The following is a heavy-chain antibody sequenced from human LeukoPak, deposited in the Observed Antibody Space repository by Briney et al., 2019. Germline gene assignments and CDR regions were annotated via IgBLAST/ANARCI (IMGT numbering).Heavy chain of an antibody. CDR3: ARDRALVRELWSASAFDY. CDR2: IIPILNIT. CDR1: GYTFTKYG. J-gene: IGHJ4*02. Sequence: ASVKVSCKTSGYTFTKYGTSWVRQAPGQGLEWMGRIIPILNITNYAQKFQGRVTITADKSTNTAYMELSNLRSEDTAVYFCARDRALVRELWSASAFDYWGQGTLVTVSS. V-gene: IGHV1-69*04. D-gene: IGHD5-18*01.